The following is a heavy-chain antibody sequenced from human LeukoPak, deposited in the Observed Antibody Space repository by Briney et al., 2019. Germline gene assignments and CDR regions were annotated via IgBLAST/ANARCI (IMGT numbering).Heavy chain of an antibody. CDR2: IKQDGSEK. V-gene: IGHV3-7*01. Sequence: GGSLRLSCAASGFSFSNYWMSWVRQAPGKGLEWVANIKQDGSEKYYVDSMKGRFTISRDNAKNSLYPQMNSLRAEDTAVYYCARPDYEGAFDIWGQGTMVTVSS. CDR3: ARPDYEGAFDI. D-gene: IGHD4-17*01. J-gene: IGHJ3*02. CDR1: GFSFSNYW.